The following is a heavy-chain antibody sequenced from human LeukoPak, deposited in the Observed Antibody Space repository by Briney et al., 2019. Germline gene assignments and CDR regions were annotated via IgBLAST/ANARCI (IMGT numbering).Heavy chain of an antibody. CDR3: ARGDSIRGSYHWPLVDY. J-gene: IGHJ4*02. Sequence: ASVKVSCKASGYTFTSYGISWVRQAPGQGLEWMGWISAYNGNTNYAQKLQGRVTMTTDTSTSTAYMELRSLRSDDTAVYYCARGDSIRGSYHWPLVDYGGQGTLVTVSS. V-gene: IGHV1-18*01. D-gene: IGHD1-26*01. CDR1: GYTFTSYG. CDR2: ISAYNGNT.